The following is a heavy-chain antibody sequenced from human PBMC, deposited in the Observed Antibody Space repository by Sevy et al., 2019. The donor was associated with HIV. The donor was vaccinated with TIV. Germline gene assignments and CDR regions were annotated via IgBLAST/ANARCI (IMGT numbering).Heavy chain of an antibody. J-gene: IGHJ4*02. CDR3: LAANTWQDY. Sequence: GGCLRLSCAASGFTFSSYWMHWVRQAPGKGPVWVSGVNSDGSSTNYTDSVKGRFTMSRDSAKNTLYLQMNSLRAEDTAVYFCLAANTWQDYWGQGTLVTVSS. CDR2: VNSDGSST. D-gene: IGHD2-15*01. CDR1: GFTFSSYW. V-gene: IGHV3-74*01.